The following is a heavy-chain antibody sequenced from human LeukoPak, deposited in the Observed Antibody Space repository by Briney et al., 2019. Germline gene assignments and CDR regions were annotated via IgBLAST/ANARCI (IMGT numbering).Heavy chain of an antibody. V-gene: IGHV3-7*01. CDR2: IKQDGSEK. CDR1: GFTFSSYW. D-gene: IGHD2-2*01. CDR3: ARVDCSSTSCYFWRETPYYYMDV. Sequence: GGSLRLSXAASGFTFSSYWMSWVRQAPGKGLEWVANIKQDGSEKYYVDSVKGRFTISRDNAKNSLYLQMNSLRAEDTAVYYCARVDCSSTSCYFWRETPYYYMDVWGKGTTVTVSS. J-gene: IGHJ6*03.